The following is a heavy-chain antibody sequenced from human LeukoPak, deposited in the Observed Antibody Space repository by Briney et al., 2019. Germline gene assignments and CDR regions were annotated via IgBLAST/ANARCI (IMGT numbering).Heavy chain of an antibody. CDR3: ARDFGHIVVVTAIGYYFDY. Sequence: GGSLRLSCAASGFTFSSYAMHWVRQAPGKGLEWVAVISYDGSNKYYADSVKGRFTTSRDNSKNTLHLQMNSLRAEDTAVYYCARDFGHIVVVTAIGYYFDYWGQGTLVTVSS. CDR2: ISYDGSNK. D-gene: IGHD2-21*02. J-gene: IGHJ4*02. V-gene: IGHV3-30-3*01. CDR1: GFTFSSYA.